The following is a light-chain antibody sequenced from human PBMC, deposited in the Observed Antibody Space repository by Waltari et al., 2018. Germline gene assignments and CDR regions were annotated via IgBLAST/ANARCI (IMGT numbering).Light chain of an antibody. Sequence: QSALTQPAPVSGSPRQSITIPCTGTNSDIGGYSYFSWYQHHSGKAPKLMIFGVSDRPSGVSNRFSGSKSGNTASLTISGLQAEDEADYYCSSFTSSGTWVFGGGTRVTVL. CDR2: GVS. V-gene: IGLV2-14*03. J-gene: IGLJ3*02. CDR3: SSFTSSGTWV. CDR1: NSDIGGYSY.